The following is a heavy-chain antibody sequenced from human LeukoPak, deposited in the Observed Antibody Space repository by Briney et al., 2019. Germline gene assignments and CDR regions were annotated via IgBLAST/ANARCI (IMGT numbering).Heavy chain of an antibody. CDR1: GYTFTSYY. D-gene: IGHD2-21*01. CDR3: ARGTGLKAFDI. V-gene: IGHV1-46*01. J-gene: IGHJ3*02. Sequence: WASVKVSCKASGYTFTSYYMHWVRQAPGQGLEWMGIINPSAGSTVYAQKFQGRVIMTRDTSTSTIYMELSSLRSEDTAIYYCARGTGLKAFDIWGQGTMVTVSS. CDR2: INPSAGST.